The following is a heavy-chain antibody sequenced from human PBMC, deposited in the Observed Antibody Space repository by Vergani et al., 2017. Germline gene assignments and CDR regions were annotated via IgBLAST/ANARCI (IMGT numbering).Heavy chain of an antibody. CDR2: ISSSSSYI. CDR3: AIEIYNWNDKWGVSRNRDAFDI. D-gene: IGHD1-1*01. V-gene: IGHV3-21*01. Sequence: EVQLVESGGGLVKPGWSLRLSCAASGFTFSSYSMNWVRQAPGTGLAWVSSISSSSSYISYADTLKGGFTNSRDNAKNSLYLQMHSLRAEDTAVYYGAIEIYNWNDKWGVSRNRDAFDIWGQGTMVTVSS. CDR1: GFTFSSYS. J-gene: IGHJ3*02.